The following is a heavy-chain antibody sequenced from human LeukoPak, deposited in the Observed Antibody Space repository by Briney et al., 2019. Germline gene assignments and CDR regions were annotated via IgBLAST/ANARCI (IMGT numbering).Heavy chain of an antibody. V-gene: IGHV6-1*01. Sequence: SQTLSLTCAISGDSVSSNSAAWNWIRQSPSRGLEWLGRTYYRSKWYNDYAVSVKSRITINPDTSKNQFSLKLSSVTAADTAVYYCARENGPTGTISYWGQGTLVTVSS. CDR3: ARENGPTGTISY. J-gene: IGHJ4*02. CDR1: GDSVSSNSAA. D-gene: IGHD1-7*01. CDR2: TYYRSKWYN.